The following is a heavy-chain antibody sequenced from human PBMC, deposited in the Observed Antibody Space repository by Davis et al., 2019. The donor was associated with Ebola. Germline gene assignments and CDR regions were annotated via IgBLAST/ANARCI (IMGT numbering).Heavy chain of an antibody. CDR3: AREPPIVGGGGGVVYFDGMDV. CDR2: ISAYNGNT. Sequence: AASVKVSCKASGYTFSSYGISWVRQAPGQGLEWMGWISAYNGNTNYAQKLQGRVTMTTDTSTSTAYMDLRGLRSDDTAVYYGAREPPIVGGGGGVVYFDGMDVWGKGTTVTVSS. D-gene: IGHD3-16*01. CDR1: GYTFSSYG. J-gene: IGHJ6*04. V-gene: IGHV1-18*01.